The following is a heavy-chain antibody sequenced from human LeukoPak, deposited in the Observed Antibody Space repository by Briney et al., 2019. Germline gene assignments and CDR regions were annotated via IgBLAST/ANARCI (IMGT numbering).Heavy chain of an antibody. CDR2: MSFDETKR. CDR1: GLTFSNYD. V-gene: IGHV3-30*18. Sequence: GGSLRLSCVGSGLTFSNYDIHWVRQAPGKGLEWVAVMSFDETKRYYADSVNGRFFVSRDTPLNTVHPQLNNPTTEDTAVYYCAKVMAERNTFTPYFDYWGQGALVTVSS. J-gene: IGHJ4*02. D-gene: IGHD1-1*01. CDR3: AKVMAERNTFTPYFDY.